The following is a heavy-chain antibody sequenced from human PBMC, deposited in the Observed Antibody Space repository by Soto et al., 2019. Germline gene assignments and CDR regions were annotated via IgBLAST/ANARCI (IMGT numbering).Heavy chain of an antibody. D-gene: IGHD3-10*01. Sequence: PGGSLRLSCAASGFTFSSFVMHWVRQAPGKGLEWVAVIWYDGSNKYYADSVKGRFTISRDNSKNTLYLQMNSLRAEDTAVYYCARDFTGTLYNWFDPWGQGTLVTVSS. CDR2: IWYDGSNK. CDR1: GFTFSSFV. CDR3: ARDFTGTLYNWFDP. V-gene: IGHV3-33*01. J-gene: IGHJ5*02.